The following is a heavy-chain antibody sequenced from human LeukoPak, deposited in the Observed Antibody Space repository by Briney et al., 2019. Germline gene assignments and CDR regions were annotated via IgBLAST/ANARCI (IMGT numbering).Heavy chain of an antibody. CDR3: ARDDYGDYGWFDP. CDR2: IYYTGST. J-gene: IGHJ5*02. Sequence: SETLSLTCTVSGGSITNYYWSWIRQPPGKGLEWIGYIYYTGSTNYNPSLRSRVTISVDTSKNQLSLRLTSVTPADTAVYYCARDDYGDYGWFDPWGQGTLVTVSS. D-gene: IGHD4-17*01. V-gene: IGHV4-59*01. CDR1: GGSITNYY.